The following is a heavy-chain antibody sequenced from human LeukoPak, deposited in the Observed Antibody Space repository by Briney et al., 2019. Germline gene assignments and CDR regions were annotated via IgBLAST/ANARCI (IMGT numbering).Heavy chain of an antibody. CDR1: GGSFSRYY. D-gene: IGHD4-23*01. CDR3: ADSVATSAFDI. J-gene: IGHJ3*02. CDR2: INHSGST. Sequence: PSETLSLTCAVYGGSFSRYYWSWIRQPPGKGLEWIGEINHSGSTNYNPSLKSRVTISVDTSKNQFSLKLSSVTAADTAVYYCADSVATSAFDIWGQGTMVTVSS. V-gene: IGHV4-34*01.